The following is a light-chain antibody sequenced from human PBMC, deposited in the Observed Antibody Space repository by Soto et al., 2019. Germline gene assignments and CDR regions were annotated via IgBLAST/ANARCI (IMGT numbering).Light chain of an antibody. CDR3: QQRSNWPPIT. V-gene: IGKV3-11*01. CDR2: DAS. J-gene: IGKJ5*01. CDR1: QSVSSY. Sequence: EIVLTQSLAALSLSPGERATLSCRASQSVSSYLAWYQQKPGQAPRLLIYDASNRATGIPARFSGSGSGTDFTLTISSLEPEDFAVYNCQQRSNWPPITFGQGTRLEIK.